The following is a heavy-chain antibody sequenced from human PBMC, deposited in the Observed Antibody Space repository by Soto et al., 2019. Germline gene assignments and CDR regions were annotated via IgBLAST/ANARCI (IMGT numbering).Heavy chain of an antibody. J-gene: IGHJ4*02. CDR3: ARTGRIAVAGESDS. V-gene: IGHV3-7*01. Sequence: EVQLVESGGGLVQPGGSLRLSCVASGFTFSNFWMTWVRQAPGKGLEWVANIKQDGSWKYYVDSVKGRFTISRDNAKNSLHLQMNSLRAEDTAVYYCARTGRIAVAGESDSRGQGTRVTVSS. CDR1: GFTFSNFW. CDR2: IKQDGSWK. D-gene: IGHD6-19*01.